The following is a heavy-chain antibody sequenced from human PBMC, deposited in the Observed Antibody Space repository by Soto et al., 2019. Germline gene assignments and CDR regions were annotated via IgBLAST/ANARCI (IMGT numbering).Heavy chain of an antibody. D-gene: IGHD4-4*01. V-gene: IGHV4-59*01. CDR2: MYYSGRA. CDR1: GGSISNYY. CDR3: ARVRTTSFFSYGLDV. Sequence: SETLSLTCTVSGGSISNYYCNWIRQPPWKGLEWIGYMYYSGRANYNPSLKSRVTITVDTSKNQFSLKLTSVTAADTAVYYCARVRTTSFFSYGLDVWGLGTTVPVCS. J-gene: IGHJ6*02.